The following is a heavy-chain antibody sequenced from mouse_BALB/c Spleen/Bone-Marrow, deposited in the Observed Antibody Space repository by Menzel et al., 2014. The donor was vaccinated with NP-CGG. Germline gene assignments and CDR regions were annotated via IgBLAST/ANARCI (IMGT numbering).Heavy chain of an antibody. D-gene: IGHD2-4*01. V-gene: IGHV3-6*02. CDR2: ISYDGSN. Sequence: DSGPGLVKPSQSLSLTCSVTGYSITGGYFWNWIRQFPGNKLEWMGYISYDGSNNYNPSLKNRISIIRDTSRNQFFLKLNSVTTEDTAEYFCTRALMIVTGPMDYWGQGTSVTVSP. CDR1: GYSITGGYF. J-gene: IGHJ4*01. CDR3: TRALMIVTGPMDY.